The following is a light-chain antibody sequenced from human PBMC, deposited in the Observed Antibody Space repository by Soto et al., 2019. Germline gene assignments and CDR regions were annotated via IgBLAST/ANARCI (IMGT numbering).Light chain of an antibody. CDR3: QQVESYPST. CDR1: QSISSY. Sequence: DTQMSQSPSSLSASVADRVTITCRASQSISSYLNWYQQKPGKAPKLLISDASSLQSGVSSRFSGSGSGTDFTLTISSLQPEDFATYYCQQVESYPSTFGEGTKVDI. V-gene: IGKV1-39*01. J-gene: IGKJ4*01. CDR2: DAS.